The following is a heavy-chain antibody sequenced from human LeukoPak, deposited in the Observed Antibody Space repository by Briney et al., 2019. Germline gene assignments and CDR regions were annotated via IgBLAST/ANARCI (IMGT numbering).Heavy chain of an antibody. J-gene: IGHJ1*01. CDR3: AKGKYYSG. V-gene: IGHV3-48*02. Sequence: GGSLRLSCAGSGFMFSSYSMTWVRQAPGKGLEWIAYISSISRTTNYADSVRGRFTLSRDNGKSSLFLQMNSLRDEDTAIYYCAKGKYYSGWGQGTPVIVSS. CDR1: GFMFSSYS. CDR2: ISSISRTT. D-gene: IGHD3-10*01.